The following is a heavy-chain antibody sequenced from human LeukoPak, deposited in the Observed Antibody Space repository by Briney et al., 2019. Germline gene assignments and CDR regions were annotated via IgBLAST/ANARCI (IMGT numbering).Heavy chain of an antibody. CDR2: ISWNSGSI. CDR1: GFTFDDYA. V-gene: IGHV3-9*01. J-gene: IGHJ4*02. CDR3: ARDPKWLDY. Sequence: PGRSLRLSCAASGFTFDDYAMHWVRQAPGKGLEWVSGISWNSGSIGYADSVKGRFTISRDNAKNSLYLQMNSLRAEDTAVYYCARDPKWLDYWGQGTLVTVSS. D-gene: IGHD5-12*01.